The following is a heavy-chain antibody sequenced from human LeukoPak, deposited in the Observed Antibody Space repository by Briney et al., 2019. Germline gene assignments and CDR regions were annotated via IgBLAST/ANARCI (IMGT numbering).Heavy chain of an antibody. J-gene: IGHJ4*02. CDR2: IGGGGDSA. Sequence: PGGSLRLSCAASGFTFRSYAMSWVRQAPGKGLEWVSAIGGGGDSAYYVDSVKGRFSISRDNSKNTMYLEMNSLRAEDRAVYYCARGSGRWLVLRLSGWGFDYWGQGTLVTVSS. CDR3: ARGSGRWLVLRLSGWGFDY. V-gene: IGHV3-23*01. D-gene: IGHD6-19*01. CDR1: GFTFRSYA.